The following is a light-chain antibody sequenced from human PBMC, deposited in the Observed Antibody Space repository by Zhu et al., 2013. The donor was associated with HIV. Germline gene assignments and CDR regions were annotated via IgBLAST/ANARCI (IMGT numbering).Light chain of an antibody. CDR1: QSISSW. Sequence: DIQMTQSPSSLSASVGGRVTITCRASQSISSWLAWYQQKPGKAPKLLIYKASILESGVPSRFSGSGSGTEFTLTISSLQPDDFATYYCQQYNSNTDPFTFGPGTKMEYQT. CDR2: KAS. CDR3: QQYNSNTDPFT. J-gene: IGKJ3*01. V-gene: IGKV1-5*03.